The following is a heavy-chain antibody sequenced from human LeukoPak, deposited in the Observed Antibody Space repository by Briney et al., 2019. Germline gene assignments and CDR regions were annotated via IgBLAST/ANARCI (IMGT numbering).Heavy chain of an antibody. CDR1: GGSISSGSYY. V-gene: IGHV4-61*02. J-gene: IGHJ4*02. CDR3: ARMLGYCSSTSCYTLQNFDY. CDR2: IYTSGST. Sequence: SETLSLTCTVSGGSISSGSYYWSWIRQPAGKGLEWIGRIYTSGSTNYNPSLKSRVTISVDTSKNQFSLKLSSVTAADTAVYYCARMLGYCSSTSCYTLQNFDYWGQGTLVTVSS. D-gene: IGHD2-2*02.